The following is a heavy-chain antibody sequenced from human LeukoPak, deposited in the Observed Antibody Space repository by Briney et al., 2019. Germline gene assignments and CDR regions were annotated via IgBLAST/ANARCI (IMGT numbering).Heavy chain of an antibody. V-gene: IGHV1-69*04. CDR1: GGTFSSCA. J-gene: IGHJ4*02. CDR2: IIPIFGIA. D-gene: IGHD2-15*01. CDR3: ATYPGYCSGGSCYFDY. Sequence: SVKVSCKASGGTFSSCAISWVRQAPGRGLEWMGRIIPIFGIANYAQKFQGRVTITADKSTSTAYMELSSLRSEDTAVYYCATYPGYCSGGSCYFDYWGQGTLVTVSS.